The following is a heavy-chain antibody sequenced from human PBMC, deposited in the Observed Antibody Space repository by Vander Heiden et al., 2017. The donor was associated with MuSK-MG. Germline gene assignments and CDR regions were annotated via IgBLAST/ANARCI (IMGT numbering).Heavy chain of an antibody. Sequence: EVQLLESGGGVVQPGGSLRLSCAASGFTFSSNAMSWVRQAPGKGLEWVSAISGSDDTTNYADSVKGRFSISRDNSRNTLYLQMNSLRDEDTAVYYCARFPLMQLGIYFDYWGQGALVTVSS. CDR2: ISGSDDTT. D-gene: IGHD6-13*01. CDR1: GFTFSSNA. CDR3: ARFPLMQLGIYFDY. V-gene: IGHV3-23*01. J-gene: IGHJ4*02.